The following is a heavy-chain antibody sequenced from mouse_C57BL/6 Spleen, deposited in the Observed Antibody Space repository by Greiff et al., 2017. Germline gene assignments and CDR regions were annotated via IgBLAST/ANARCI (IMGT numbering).Heavy chain of an antibody. CDR3: ARFRIYYYGSSYVDYAMDY. Sequence: VKLQESGAELVKPGASVKISCKASGYTFTDYYINWVKQRPGQGLEWIGKIGPGSGSTYYNEKFKGKATLTADKSSSTAYMQLSSLTSEDSAVYFCARFRIYYYGSSYVDYAMDYWGQGTSVTVSS. CDR2: IGPGSGST. J-gene: IGHJ4*01. CDR1: GYTFTDYY. D-gene: IGHD1-1*01. V-gene: IGHV1-77*01.